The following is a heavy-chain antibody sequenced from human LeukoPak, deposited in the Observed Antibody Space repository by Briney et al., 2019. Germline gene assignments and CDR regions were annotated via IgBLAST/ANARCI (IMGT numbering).Heavy chain of an antibody. CDR1: ASSVSSNR. V-gene: IGHV3-21*01. Sequence: GGSLRLAWALYASSVSSNRMGSGRQAPGKGLEWVSSISSSSSYIYYADSVKGRFTISRDNAKNSLYLQMNSLRAEQTGVCYRFKGSNKQLFTPDYFDYWGQGTLVTVSS. CDR2: ISSSSSYI. J-gene: IGHJ4*02. D-gene: IGHD5-18*01. CDR3: FKGSNKQLFTPDYFDY.